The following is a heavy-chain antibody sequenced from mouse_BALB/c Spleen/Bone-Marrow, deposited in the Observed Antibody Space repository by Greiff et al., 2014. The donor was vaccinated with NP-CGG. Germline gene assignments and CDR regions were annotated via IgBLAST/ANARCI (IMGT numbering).Heavy chain of an antibody. CDR1: GFTFSSYA. D-gene: IGHD2-3*01. J-gene: IGHJ2*01. CDR2: ISSGGST. Sequence: EVQVVESGGGLVKPGGSLKLSCAASGFTFSSYAMSWVRQTPEKRLEWVASISSGGSTYYPDSVKGRFTISRDNARNILYLQMSSLRSEDTAMYYCAREVDGWYYFDYWGQGTTHTVSS. V-gene: IGHV5-6-5*01. CDR3: AREVDGWYYFDY.